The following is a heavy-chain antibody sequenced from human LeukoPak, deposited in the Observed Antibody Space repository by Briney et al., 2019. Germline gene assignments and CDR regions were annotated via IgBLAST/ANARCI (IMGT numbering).Heavy chain of an antibody. CDR1: GGSISSGSYY. CDR2: INHSGST. Sequence: PSETLSLTCTVSGGSISSGSYYWSWIRQPAGKGLEWIGEINHSGSTNYNPSLKSRVTISVDTSKNQFSLKLSSVTAADTAVYYCARGRRLRARVGATIIWFDPWGQGTLVTVSS. CDR3: ARGRRLRARVGATIIWFDP. J-gene: IGHJ5*02. D-gene: IGHD1-26*01. V-gene: IGHV4-61*10.